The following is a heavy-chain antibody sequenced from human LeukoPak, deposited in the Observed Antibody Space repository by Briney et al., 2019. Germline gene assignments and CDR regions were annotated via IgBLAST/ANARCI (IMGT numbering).Heavy chain of an antibody. CDR2: IIPIFGTA. V-gene: IGHV1-69*13. J-gene: IGHJ4*02. CDR3: ARDGYGGNSEFDY. CDR1: GGTFSSYA. Sequence: ASVKVSCKASGGTFSSYAISWVRQAPGQGLEWMGGIIPIFGTANYAQKFQGRVTITADESTSTAYMELSSLRSEDTAVYYCARDGYGGNSEFDYWGQGTLVTVSS. D-gene: IGHD4-23*01.